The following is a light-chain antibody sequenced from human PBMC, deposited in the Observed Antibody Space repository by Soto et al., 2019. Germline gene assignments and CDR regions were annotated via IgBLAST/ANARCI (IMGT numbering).Light chain of an antibody. J-gene: IGLJ2*01. V-gene: IGLV1-47*01. Sequence: QSMLTQPPSASGTPGQRVTISCSGSSSNIGSNYVYWYQQLPGTAPKLLIYRNNQRPSGVPDRFSGSKSGTSASLAISGLRSEDEADYYCAAWDDSLSGHVVFGGGTKLTVL. CDR2: RNN. CDR3: AAWDDSLSGHVV. CDR1: SSNIGSNY.